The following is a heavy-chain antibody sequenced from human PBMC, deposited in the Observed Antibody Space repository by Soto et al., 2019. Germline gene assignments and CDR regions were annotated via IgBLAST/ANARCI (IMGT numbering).Heavy chain of an antibody. D-gene: IGHD1-26*01. CDR1: GYSISSGYS. V-gene: IGHV4-38-2*01. CDR3: VRNSGSYWGFFDY. J-gene: IGHJ4*02. CDR2: IYHSGST. Sequence: NPSETLSLSCAVSGYSISSGYSWAWIRQPPGKGLEWIGSIYHSGSTFYNPSLKIRVTISVDTSKNQFSLNLTYVTAADTAVYYCVRNSGSYWGFFDYWGQGTLVTVSS.